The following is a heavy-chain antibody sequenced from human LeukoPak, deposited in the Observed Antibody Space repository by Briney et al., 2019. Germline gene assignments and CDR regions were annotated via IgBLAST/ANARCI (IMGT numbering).Heavy chain of an antibody. CDR1: GYTFTSSG. CDR2: ISAYNGNA. D-gene: IGHD2-2*01. CDR3: ARDYADAFDS. V-gene: IGHV1-18*01. Sequence: HRASVKVSCKASGYTFTSSGISWVRQAPGQGLEWMGWISAYNGNANYAQKLQGRVTVTTDTSTGTAYMDLRSLGSDDTAIYYCARDYADAFDSWGQGTMVTVSS. J-gene: IGHJ3*02.